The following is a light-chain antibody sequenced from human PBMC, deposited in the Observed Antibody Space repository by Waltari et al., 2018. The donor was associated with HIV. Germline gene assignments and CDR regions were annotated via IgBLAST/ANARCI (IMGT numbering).Light chain of an antibody. CDR2: SNK. CDR3: AAWDDSLNGHVV. J-gene: IGLJ2*01. V-gene: IGLV1-44*01. Sequence: QSVLTQPPSASGTPGQRVTISCSGSSSNIGSNTVNWYQQLPGTAPKLLIYSNKQLPSGFPDRFSGSKSGTSAALAISGLQSEDEADYYCAAWDDSLNGHVVFGRGTKLTVL. CDR1: SSNIGSNT.